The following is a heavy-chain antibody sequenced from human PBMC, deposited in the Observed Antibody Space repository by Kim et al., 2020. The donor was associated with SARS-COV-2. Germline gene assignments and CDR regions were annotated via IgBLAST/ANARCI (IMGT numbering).Heavy chain of an antibody. CDR2: IDPRDSYT. J-gene: IGHJ6*02. V-gene: IGHV5-10-1*01. CDR1: GYNFDTDW. Sequence: GESLKISCEVSGYNFDTDWITWVRQTPAKGLEWMGRIDPRDSYTSYSPSFQGHVTISVDKSSSTAYLWWSSLKASDTAMYFCARVGYFRSGSSHYYAMDVWGQGTPVTVSS. CDR3: ARVGYFRSGSSHYYAMDV. D-gene: IGHD2-15*01.